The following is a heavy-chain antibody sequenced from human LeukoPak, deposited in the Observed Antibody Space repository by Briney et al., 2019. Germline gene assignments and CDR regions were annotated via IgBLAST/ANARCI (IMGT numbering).Heavy chain of an antibody. CDR1: GGSFSGYY. Sequence: SETLSLTCAVYGGSFSGYYWSWIRQPPGKGLEWIGEINHSGSTNYNPSLKSRVTISVDTSKNQFSLKLSSVTAADTAVYYCARSTTVTTYIFDYWGQGTLVTVSS. D-gene: IGHD4-17*01. CDR2: INHSGST. J-gene: IGHJ4*02. V-gene: IGHV4-34*01. CDR3: ARSTTVTTYIFDY.